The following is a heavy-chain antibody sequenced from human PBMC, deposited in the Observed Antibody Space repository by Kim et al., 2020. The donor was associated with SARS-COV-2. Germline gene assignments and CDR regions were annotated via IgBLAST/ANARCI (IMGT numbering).Heavy chain of an antibody. CDR3: ARDRIAPRRAPGY. CDR1: GYTFTNFG. J-gene: IGHJ4*02. Sequence: ASVKVSCKTSGYTFTNFGITWVRQAPGQGLEWMGWISAYNGYTKYAEKLQDRVTMTTDTSTSTAYMELRRLSSDDMAVYYCARDRIAPRRAPGYWGQGTLVTVSS. V-gene: IGHV1-18*03. D-gene: IGHD6-6*01. CDR2: ISAYNGYT.